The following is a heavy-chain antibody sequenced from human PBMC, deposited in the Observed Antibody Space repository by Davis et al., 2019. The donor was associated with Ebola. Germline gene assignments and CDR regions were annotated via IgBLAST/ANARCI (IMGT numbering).Heavy chain of an antibody. CDR3: AREVYSIEAYFDY. D-gene: IGHD4-11*01. Sequence: ASVKVSCKASGYTFTGYYIHWVRQAPGQGLEWMGCINPNSGGTKYAQKFQGRVTITADESTSTAYMELSSLRSEDTAVYYCAREVYSIEAYFDYWGQGTLVTVSS. CDR1: GYTFTGYY. CDR2: INPNSGGT. V-gene: IGHV1-2*02. J-gene: IGHJ4*02.